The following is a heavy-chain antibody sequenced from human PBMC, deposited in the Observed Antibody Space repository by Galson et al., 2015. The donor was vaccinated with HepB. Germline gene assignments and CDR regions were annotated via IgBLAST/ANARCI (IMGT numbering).Heavy chain of an antibody. CDR1: GFTFSSYS. J-gene: IGHJ4*02. CDR3: ARDFVVNWNDGFDY. Sequence: SLRLSCAASGFTFSSYSMNWVRQAPGKGLEWVSSISSSSSYIYYADSVKGRFTISRDNAKNSLYLQMNSLRAEDTAVYYCARDFVVNWNDGFDYWGQGTLVTVSS. D-gene: IGHD1-20*01. CDR2: ISSSSSYI. V-gene: IGHV3-21*01.